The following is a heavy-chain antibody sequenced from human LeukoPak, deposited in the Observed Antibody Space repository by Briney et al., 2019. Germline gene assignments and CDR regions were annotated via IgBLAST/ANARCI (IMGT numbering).Heavy chain of an antibody. CDR3: AKEIISSSWHSKDAFDI. J-gene: IGHJ3*02. Sequence: TGGSLRLSCAASGFTFDDYAMHWVRQAPGKGLEWVSGISWNSGSIGYADSVKGRFTISRDNAKNSLYLQMNSLGAEDMALYYCAKEIISSSWHSKDAFDIWGQGTMVTVSS. D-gene: IGHD6-13*01. CDR1: GFTFDDYA. V-gene: IGHV3-9*03. CDR2: ISWNSGSI.